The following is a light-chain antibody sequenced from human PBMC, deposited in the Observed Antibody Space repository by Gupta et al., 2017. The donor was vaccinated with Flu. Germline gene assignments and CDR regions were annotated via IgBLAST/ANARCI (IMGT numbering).Light chain of an antibody. Sequence: IVLTQSPGTLSLSPGERATLSCRTSQSITRNFLAWYQQKPGQSPRLLIHSASSRATGIPDRFSGSGSGTDFTLTINGLEPEDFAVYYCQQYGDSPPTTFGQGTKVEIK. J-gene: IGKJ1*01. CDR2: SAS. CDR3: QQYGDSPPTT. CDR1: QSITRNF. V-gene: IGKV3-20*01.